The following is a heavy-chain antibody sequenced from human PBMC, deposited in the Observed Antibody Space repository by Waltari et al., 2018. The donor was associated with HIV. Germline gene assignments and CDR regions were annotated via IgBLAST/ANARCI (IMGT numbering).Heavy chain of an antibody. J-gene: IGHJ1*01. V-gene: IGHV1-24*01. CDR2: FDPEDGES. D-gene: IGHD3-16*02. CDR3: ATTSVLRLGELSLWSFYFQH. CDR1: GYTLTELS. Sequence: QVQLVQSGAEVKKPGASVKVSCKVSGYTLTELSMHWVRQAPGKGLEWRGGFDPEDGESIHAQKFQGRGTMTEDTSTDTAYMELSSLRSEDTAVYYCATTSVLRLGELSLWSFYFQHWGQGTLVTVFS.